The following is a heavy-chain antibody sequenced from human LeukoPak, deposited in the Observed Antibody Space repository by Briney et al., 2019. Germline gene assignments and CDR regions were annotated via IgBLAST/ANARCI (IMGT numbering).Heavy chain of an antibody. V-gene: IGHV3-7*01. J-gene: IGHJ4*02. D-gene: IGHD5-24*01. CDR1: GFTSSNYW. Sequence: GGSLRLSCAASGFTSSNYWMSWVRQAPAKGLEWVANIKQDGTGYYVDSEKGRFTISRDNAKNSLYLQMNSLRVEDTAVYYCARIGSRDGYTVDYWGQGTLVTVSS. CDR2: IKQDGTG. CDR3: ARIGSRDGYTVDY.